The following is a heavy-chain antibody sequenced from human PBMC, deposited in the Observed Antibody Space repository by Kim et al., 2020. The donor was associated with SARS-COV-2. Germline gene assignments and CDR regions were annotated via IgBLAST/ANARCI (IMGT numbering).Heavy chain of an antibody. D-gene: IGHD1-7*01. CDR3: ARDDRTGTTPVYGMDV. Sequence: SVKGRFTISRDNSKNTLYLQMNSLRAEDTAVYYCARDDRTGTTPVYGMDVWGQGTTVTVSS. J-gene: IGHJ6*02. V-gene: IGHV3-30*07.